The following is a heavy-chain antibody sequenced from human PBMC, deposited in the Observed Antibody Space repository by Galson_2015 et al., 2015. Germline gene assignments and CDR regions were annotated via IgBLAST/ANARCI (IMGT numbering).Heavy chain of an antibody. CDR2: INSYNGNT. CDR1: GYIFTSSG. V-gene: IGHV1-18*01. Sequence: SVKVSCKASGYIFTSSGISWVRQAPGQGLEWMGWINSYNGNTKYTQKLQGRVTLTTDTSTSTAYMELRSLRSDDTAVYYCARDGRDGYNYLDYWGQGTLITVSS. J-gene: IGHJ4*02. CDR3: ARDGRDGYNYLDY. D-gene: IGHD5-24*01.